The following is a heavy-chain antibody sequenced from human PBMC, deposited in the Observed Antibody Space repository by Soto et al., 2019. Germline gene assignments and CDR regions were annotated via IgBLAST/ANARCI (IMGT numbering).Heavy chain of an antibody. CDR3: AREIVTAGGDNYFDP. Sequence: SETLSLTCGVSGGTVASSHWWSWVRQSPGGGLEWIGNVYHTGDTNLNPSLQSRVTISVDKSNNQFSLRLNSLTAADTAVYFCAREIVTAGGDNYFDPWGPGTLVTVSS. V-gene: IGHV4-4*02. CDR2: VYHTGDT. CDR1: GGTVASSHW. D-gene: IGHD2-21*02. J-gene: IGHJ5*02.